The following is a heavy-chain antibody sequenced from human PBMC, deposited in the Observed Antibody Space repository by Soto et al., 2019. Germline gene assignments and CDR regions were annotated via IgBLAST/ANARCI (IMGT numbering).Heavy chain of an antibody. J-gene: IGHJ6*02. CDR1: GYSFTSYW. V-gene: IGHV5-51*01. CDR2: IYPGDSDT. D-gene: IGHD3-22*01. CDR3: ARHLSNYYDGSGYLYYYYYGMDV. Sequence: GESLKISCKGSGYSFTSYWIGWVRQMPGKGLEWMGIIYPGDSDTRYSPSFQGQVTISADKSISTAYLQWSSLKASDTAMYYCARHLSNYYDGSGYLYYYYYGMDVWGQGTTVTVSS.